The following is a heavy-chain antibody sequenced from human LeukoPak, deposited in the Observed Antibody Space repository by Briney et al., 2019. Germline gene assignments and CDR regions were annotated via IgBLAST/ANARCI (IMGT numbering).Heavy chain of an antibody. J-gene: IGHJ4*02. CDR3: AREVSFRDYYDSSGYNY. CDR1: GFTFSNYW. Sequence: PGGSLRLSCAASGFTFSNYWMHWVRQAPGKGLEWISYISSSSTTIYYADSVKGRFTISRDDAKNSLYLQMNSLRDEDTAVYYCAREVSFRDYYDSSGYNYWGQGTLVTVSS. CDR2: ISSSSTTI. D-gene: IGHD3-22*01. V-gene: IGHV3-48*02.